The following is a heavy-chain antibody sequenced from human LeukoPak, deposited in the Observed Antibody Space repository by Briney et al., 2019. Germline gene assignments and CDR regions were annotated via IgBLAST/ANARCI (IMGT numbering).Heavy chain of an antibody. CDR3: AATVGMVRGPSGMDV. CDR2: IVVGSGNT. J-gene: IGHJ6*02. CDR1: GFTFTSSA. Sequence: TSVKVSCKASGFTFTSSAMQWVRQARGQRLEWIGWIVVGSGNTNYAQKFQERVTITRDMSTSTAYMELSSLRPEDTAVYYCAATVGMVRGPSGMDVWGQGTTVTVSS. D-gene: IGHD3-10*01. V-gene: IGHV1-58*02.